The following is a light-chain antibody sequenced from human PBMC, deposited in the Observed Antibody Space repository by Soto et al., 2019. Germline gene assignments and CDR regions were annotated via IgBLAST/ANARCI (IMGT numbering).Light chain of an antibody. CDR1: SSDVGGYNY. J-gene: IGLJ1*01. Sequence: QSALTQPASVSGSPGQSITISCTGTSSDVGGYNYVSWYQQHPGKAPKLMIYDVSNRPSGVSNRFSGSKSGNTASLTISGLQAEDEADYYCSEYTISSTGVFGTGTKLTVL. CDR2: DVS. V-gene: IGLV2-14*01. CDR3: SEYTISSTGV.